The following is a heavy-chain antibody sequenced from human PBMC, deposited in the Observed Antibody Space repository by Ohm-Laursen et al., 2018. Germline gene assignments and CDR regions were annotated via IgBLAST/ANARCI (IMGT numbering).Heavy chain of an antibody. Sequence: GSLRLSCTASGFTFSSYAMSWVRQTPGKSLECLSTISGSGASSHYADSVKGRSTISRDNAKNSLYLQMNSLRAEDTAVYYCARVRGQHHGSGGSFDAWGQGTLVTVSS. J-gene: IGHJ5*02. CDR3: ARVRGQHHGSGGSFDA. CDR1: GFTFSSYA. D-gene: IGHD3-10*01. CDR2: ISGSGASS. V-gene: IGHV3-23*01.